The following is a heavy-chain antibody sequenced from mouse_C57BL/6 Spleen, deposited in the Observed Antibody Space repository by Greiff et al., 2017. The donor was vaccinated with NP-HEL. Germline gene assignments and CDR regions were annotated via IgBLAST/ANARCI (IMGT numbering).Heavy chain of an antibody. Sequence: VQLQQSGPELVKPGASVKISCKASGYSFTGYYMNWVKQSPEKSLEWIGEINPSTGGTTYNQKFKAKATFTVDKSSSTAYLQLKSLTSEDSAVYYGGREGLGAYWGQGTLVTVSA. V-gene: IGHV1-42*01. CDR3: GREGLGAY. D-gene: IGHD4-1*01. CDR2: INPSTGGT. J-gene: IGHJ3*01. CDR1: GYSFTGYY.